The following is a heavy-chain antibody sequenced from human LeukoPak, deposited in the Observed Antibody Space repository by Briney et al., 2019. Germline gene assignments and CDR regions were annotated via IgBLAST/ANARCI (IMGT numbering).Heavy chain of an antibody. CDR2: IYTSGST. CDR3: AREGSLWFGDSKFDP. J-gene: IGHJ5*02. Sequence: PSETLSLTCTVSGGSISSYYWSWIRQPAGKGLEWIGRIYTSGSTNYNPSLKSRVTISVDTSKNQFSLKLSSVTAADTAVYYCAREGSLWFGDSKFDPWGQGTLVTVSS. CDR1: GGSISSYY. V-gene: IGHV4-4*07. D-gene: IGHD3-10*01.